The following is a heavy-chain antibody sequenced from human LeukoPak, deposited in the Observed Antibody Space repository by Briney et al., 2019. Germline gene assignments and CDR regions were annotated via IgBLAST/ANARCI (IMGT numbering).Heavy chain of an antibody. CDR3: ARDRYYYDSSGYYHRVGYFDY. V-gene: IGHV4-30-4*01. Sequence: PSETLSLTCTVSGGSISSGAYYWSWIRQPPGKGLEWIGYIYYSGSTYYNPSLKSRVTISVDTSKNQFSLKLSSVTAADTAVYYCARDRYYYDSSGYYHRVGYFDYWGQGTLVTVSS. J-gene: IGHJ4*02. D-gene: IGHD3-22*01. CDR1: GGSISSGAYY. CDR2: IYYSGST.